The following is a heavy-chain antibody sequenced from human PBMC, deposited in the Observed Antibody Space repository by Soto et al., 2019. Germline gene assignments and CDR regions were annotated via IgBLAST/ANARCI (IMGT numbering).Heavy chain of an antibody. Sequence: VQVVASGGGLVQPGRSLRLSCAVSGFRFEQYVMHWVRQGPGKGLECVSTVSPTGDTVAYADSVEGRFTVSRDNAKNSLYLQMNSLKGDDTAFYYCLKKAPNGSIDDWGQGTLVTVSS. CDR1: GFRFEQYV. V-gene: IGHV3-9*01. J-gene: IGHJ4*02. D-gene: IGHD3-10*01. CDR3: LKKAPNGSIDD. CDR2: VSPTGDTV.